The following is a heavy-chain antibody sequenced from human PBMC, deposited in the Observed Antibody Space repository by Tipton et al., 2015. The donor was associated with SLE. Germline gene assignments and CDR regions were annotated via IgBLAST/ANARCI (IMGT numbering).Heavy chain of an antibody. J-gene: IGHJ4*02. CDR2: IYYSGTT. Sequence: TLSLTCSVSGDSINSPLYFWAWIRQPPGKEMEWIGSIYYSGTTYYKPSLKSRVTISIDTSKNQFSLKVPSVTAADTAVYYCARYTSSYGSGKPIDYWGQGTLVTVSS. CDR1: GDSINSPLYF. CDR3: ARYTSSYGSGKPIDY. D-gene: IGHD3-10*01. V-gene: IGHV4-39*01.